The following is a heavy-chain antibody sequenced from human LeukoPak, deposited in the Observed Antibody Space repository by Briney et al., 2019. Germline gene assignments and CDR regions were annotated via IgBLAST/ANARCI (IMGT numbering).Heavy chain of an antibody. Sequence: GGSLRLSCAASGFTVSSNYMSWVRQAPGKGLEWVSVIYSGGSTYYADSVKGRFTISRDNSKNTLYLQMNSLRAEDTAVYYCARVRYSSSWYGMSYYYYYYMDVWGKGTTVTVSS. CDR1: GFTVSSNY. CDR3: ARVRYSSSWYGMSYYYYYYMDV. D-gene: IGHD6-13*01. J-gene: IGHJ6*03. CDR2: IYSGGST. V-gene: IGHV3-66*02.